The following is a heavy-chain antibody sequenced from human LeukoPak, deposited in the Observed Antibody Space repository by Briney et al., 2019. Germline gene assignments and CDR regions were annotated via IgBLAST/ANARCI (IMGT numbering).Heavy chain of an antibody. J-gene: IGHJ4*02. V-gene: IGHV3-21*01. D-gene: IGHD1-1*01. CDR3: ARVCFTGTTFNPTDY. Sequence: PGGSLRLSCAASGFTFSSYSMNWVRQAPGKGLEWVSSISSSSSYIYYADSVKGRFTISRDNAKNSLYLQMNSLRAKDTAVYYCARVCFTGTTFNPTDYWGQETLVTVSS. CDR1: GFTFSSYS. CDR2: ISSSSSYI.